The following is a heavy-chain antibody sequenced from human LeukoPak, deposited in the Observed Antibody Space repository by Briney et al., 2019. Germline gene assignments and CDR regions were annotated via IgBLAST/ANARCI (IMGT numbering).Heavy chain of an antibody. CDR2: ISSTSGDI. CDR1: GFTFSSYG. CDR3: ARSYDYLWGTYRSVYFDY. D-gene: IGHD3-16*02. Sequence: GGSLILSCAASGFTFSSYGMNWVRQAAGSGLEWVSSISSTSGDIYYADSVKGRFTISRDNAKNSLYLQMNSLRAEDTAVYYCARSYDYLWGTYRSVYFDYWGQGTLVTVSS. V-gene: IGHV3-21*01. J-gene: IGHJ4*02.